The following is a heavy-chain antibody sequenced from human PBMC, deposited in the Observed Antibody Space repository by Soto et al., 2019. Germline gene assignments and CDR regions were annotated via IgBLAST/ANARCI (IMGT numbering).Heavy chain of an antibody. CDR1: GDSISSSVW. D-gene: IGHD7-27*01. CDR3: ARKAWVRFDY. CDR2: VFHTGNT. J-gene: IGHJ4*02. V-gene: IGHV4-4*02. Sequence: SETLSLTCAVSGDSISSSVWRTWVRQPPGKGLEWIGEVFHTGNTNYNPSLKSRVTMSVDKSTNEFSLKLTSVTAADTAIYYCARKAWVRFDYWGQGALVTVSS.